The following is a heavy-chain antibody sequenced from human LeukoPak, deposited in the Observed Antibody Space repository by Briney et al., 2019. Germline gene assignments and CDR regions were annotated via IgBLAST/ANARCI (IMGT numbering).Heavy chain of an antibody. CDR1: GFTFISYN. CDR3: ARGYSNSLDY. D-gene: IGHD4-11*01. CDR2: ITSSTYI. V-gene: IGHV3-21*01. Sequence: KPGGSLRLSCAASGFTFISYNMNWVRQAPGKGLEWVSSITSSTYINYSDSVKGRFTISRANAKNSLYLQMSSLRAEDTAVYYCARGYSNSLDYWGQGTLVTVSS. J-gene: IGHJ4*02.